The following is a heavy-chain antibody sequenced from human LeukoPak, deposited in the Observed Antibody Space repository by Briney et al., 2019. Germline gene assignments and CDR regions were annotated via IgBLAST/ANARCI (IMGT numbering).Heavy chain of an antibody. Sequence: PGGSLRLSCAASGFTFGSYGMHWVRQAPGKGLEWVALISYDGSKKFYADSVKGRFTIFRDNSKNTLYLQMNSLRAGDTAVYYCAKGPQTYDISTQYFDYWGQGTLVTVSS. CDR2: ISYDGSKK. D-gene: IGHD3-9*01. J-gene: IGHJ4*02. V-gene: IGHV3-30*18. CDR3: AKGPQTYDISTQYFDY. CDR1: GFTFGSYG.